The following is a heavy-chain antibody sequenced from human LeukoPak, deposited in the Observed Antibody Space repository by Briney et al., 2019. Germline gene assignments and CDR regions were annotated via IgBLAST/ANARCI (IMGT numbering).Heavy chain of an antibody. CDR3: ARRTGYNFYYLDV. CDR1: GYIFTQYG. Sequence: ASVKVSCKTSGYIFTQYGSSGVRQAPGQGLEWMAWISTYNGNADYAQKFQGRASMTTDTSTSTAYMELRSLRSDDTAVYYCARRTGYNFYYLDVWGQGTTVIVSS. D-gene: IGHD3/OR15-3a*01. V-gene: IGHV1-18*01. CDR2: ISTYNGNA. J-gene: IGHJ6*03.